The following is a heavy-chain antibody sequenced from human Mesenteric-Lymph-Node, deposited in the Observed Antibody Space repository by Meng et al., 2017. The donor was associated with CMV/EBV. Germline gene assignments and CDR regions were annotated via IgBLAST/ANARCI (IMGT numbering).Heavy chain of an antibody. D-gene: IGHD3-3*01. CDR3: ARDGYNDFWSGYYPLYYYYYGMDV. CDR2: ISSSSSYI. CDR1: GFTFSSYS. V-gene: IGHV3-21*01. Sequence: GESLKISCAASGFTFSSYSMNWVRQAPGKGLEWVSSISSSSSYIYYADSVKGRFTISRDNAKNSLYLQMNSLRAEDTAVYYCARDGYNDFWSGYYPLYYYYYGMDVWGQGTTVTVSS. J-gene: IGHJ6*02.